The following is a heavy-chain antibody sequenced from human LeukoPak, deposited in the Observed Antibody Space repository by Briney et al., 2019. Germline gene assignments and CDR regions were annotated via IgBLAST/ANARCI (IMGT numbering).Heavy chain of an antibody. CDR3: ARGDGSGSGRWFDP. V-gene: IGHV4-30-2*01. CDR2: IYHTGST. D-gene: IGHD3-10*01. CDR1: GASISSGTYS. Sequence: SQTLSLTCTVSGASISSGTYSWSWIRQPPGEGLEWIGYIYHTGSTYYNPSLKGRVTISVDRSKNQFSLNLNFVTAADTALYYCARGDGSGSGRWFDPWGQGTLITVSS. J-gene: IGHJ5*02.